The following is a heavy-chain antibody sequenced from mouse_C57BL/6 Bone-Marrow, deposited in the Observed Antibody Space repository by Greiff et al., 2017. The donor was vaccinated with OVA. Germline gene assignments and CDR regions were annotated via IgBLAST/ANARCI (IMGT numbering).Heavy chain of an antibody. Sequence: QVQLQQPGAELVKPGASVKLSCKASGYTFTSYWMHWVKQRPGRGLEWIGRIDPNSGGPKYNEKFKSKATLTVDKPSSTAYMQLNSLTSEDAAVYYCARFITAVERGLAMDYWGQGTSVTVSS. D-gene: IGHD1-1*01. J-gene: IGHJ4*01. CDR1: GYTFTSYW. V-gene: IGHV1-72*01. CDR2: IDPNSGGP. CDR3: ARFITAVERGLAMDY.